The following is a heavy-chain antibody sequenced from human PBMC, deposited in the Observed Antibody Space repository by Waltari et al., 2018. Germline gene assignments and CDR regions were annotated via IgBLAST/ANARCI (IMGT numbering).Heavy chain of an antibody. J-gene: IGHJ5*02. CDR1: GGSIRGYS. V-gene: IGHV4-59*01. D-gene: IGHD1-26*01. CDR2: MDYSGGT. CDR3: ARGHMGFDP. Sequence: QVQLQESGPGLVKPSETLSLICIVSGGSIRGYSWSWIRQPPGKGLECIGYMDYSGGTNYNPSLKSRVTISIDTSKNQISLKVTSVTAADTAVYFCARGHMGFDPWGQGTLVTVSS.